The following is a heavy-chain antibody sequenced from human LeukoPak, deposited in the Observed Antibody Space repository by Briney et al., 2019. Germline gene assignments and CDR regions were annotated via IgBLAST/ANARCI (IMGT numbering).Heavy chain of an antibody. V-gene: IGHV4-34*01. Sequence: SETLSLTCAVYGGSFSGYYWSWIRQPPGKGLEWIGEINHSGSTNYNPSLKSRVTISVDTSKNQFSLKLSSVTAADTAVYYCARVGVTTGDYFDYWGQGTLVTVSS. CDR3: ARVGVTTGDYFDY. J-gene: IGHJ4*02. CDR2: INHSGST. D-gene: IGHD4-17*01. CDR1: GGSFSGYY.